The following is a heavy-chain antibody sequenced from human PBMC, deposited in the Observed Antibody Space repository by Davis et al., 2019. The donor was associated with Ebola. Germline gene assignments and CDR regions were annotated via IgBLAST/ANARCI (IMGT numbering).Heavy chain of an antibody. CDR3: ARAQFPTTSDH. CDR1: GYTFTSYA. V-gene: IGHV1-3*01. Sequence: ASVKVSCKASGYTFTSYAMHWVRQAPGQRLEWMGWINPHNGNTNYAQNVQGRVIMTSDTPTTTAYMEVGSLRSDDTAVYYCARAQFPTTSDHWGQGTLVTVSS. J-gene: IGHJ4*02. D-gene: IGHD1-1*01. CDR2: INPHNGNT.